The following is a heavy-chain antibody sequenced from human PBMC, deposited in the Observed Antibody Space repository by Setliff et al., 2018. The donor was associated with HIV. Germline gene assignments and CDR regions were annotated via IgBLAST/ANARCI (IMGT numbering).Heavy chain of an antibody. CDR2: IIPIFGTA. D-gene: IGHD3-3*01. V-gene: IGHV1-69*05. CDR3: EGNRGYYSSYDYYGMDV. J-gene: IGHJ6*02. Sequence: SVKVSCKASGGTFSSYAISWVRQAPGQGLEWMGGIIPIFGTANYAQKFWGRVTITSDRSVRTAYMELSSLRSEDMVVYSCEGNRGYYSSYDYYGMDVWGQGTTVTVSS. CDR1: GGTFSSYA.